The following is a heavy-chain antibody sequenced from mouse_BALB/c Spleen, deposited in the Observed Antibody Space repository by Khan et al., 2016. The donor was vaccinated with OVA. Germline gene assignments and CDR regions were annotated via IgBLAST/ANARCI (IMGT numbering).Heavy chain of an antibody. J-gene: IGHJ3*01. D-gene: IGHD1-1*02. CDR1: GFTFSDYY. V-gene: IGHV5-4*02. CDR2: ISDGGSYT. CDR3: ARAGYGGFAY. Sequence: EVELVESGGGLVKPGGSLKLSCAASGFTFSDYYMYWVRQTPEKRLEWVATISDGGSYTYYPDSVKGRFTISRDNAKNNLYLQMSSLKYEDTAMYYCARAGYGGFAYWGQGTLVTVSA.